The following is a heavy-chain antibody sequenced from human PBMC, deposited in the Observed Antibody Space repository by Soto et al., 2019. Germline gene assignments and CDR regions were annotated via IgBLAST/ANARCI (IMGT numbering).Heavy chain of an antibody. V-gene: IGHV5-10-1*01. J-gene: IGHJ6*01. CDR2: IDPSDSYT. D-gene: IGHD2-15*01. Sequence: PGECLTISCKVSGYSFTSYWISWVLQMPGKGLECMRRIDPSDSYTNYSPSFQGHVTISADKSISTAYLQWSSLKASDTAMYYCARWSVCSGGSCYSARPSCGMDVWGQGTTVTGSS. CDR1: GYSFTSYW. CDR3: ARWSVCSGGSCYSARPSCGMDV.